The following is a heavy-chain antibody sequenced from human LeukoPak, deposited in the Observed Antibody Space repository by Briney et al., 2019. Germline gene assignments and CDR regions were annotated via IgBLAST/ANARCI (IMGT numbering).Heavy chain of an antibody. J-gene: IGHJ3*02. V-gene: IGHV3-21*01. Sequence: GGSLRLSCAASGFTFSSYAMHWVRQAPGKGLEWVSSISSSSSYIYYADSVKGRLTISRDNAKNSLYLQMNSLRAEDTAVYYCARDLYGSGSYYPLPIWGQGTMVTVSS. D-gene: IGHD3-10*01. CDR3: ARDLYGSGSYYPLPI. CDR1: GFTFSSYA. CDR2: ISSSSSYI.